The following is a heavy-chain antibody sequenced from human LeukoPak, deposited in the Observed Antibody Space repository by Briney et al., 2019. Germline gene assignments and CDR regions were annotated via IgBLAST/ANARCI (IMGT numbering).Heavy chain of an antibody. V-gene: IGHV3-74*01. D-gene: IGHD5-18*01. CDR3: ARDSVLGDTAMAVDY. J-gene: IGHJ4*02. Sequence: GGSLRLSCAASGFTFSSYWMHWVRQAPGKGLVWVSRINSDGSSTSYADSVKGRFTISRDNAKNTLYLQMNSLRAEDTAAYYCARDSVLGDTAMAVDYWGQGTLVTVSS. CDR2: INSDGSST. CDR1: GFTFSSYW.